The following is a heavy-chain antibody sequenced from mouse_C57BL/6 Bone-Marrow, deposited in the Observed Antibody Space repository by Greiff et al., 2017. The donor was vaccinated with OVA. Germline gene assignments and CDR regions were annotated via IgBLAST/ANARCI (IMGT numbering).Heavy chain of an antibody. J-gene: IGHJ3*01. CDR3: APAYLQSFSFAC. Sequence: VQLQQSGAELVRPGASVKFSCTASGFNIKDDYMHWVKPRPEQGLEWIGWIDPENGDTEYASKFQGKATITADTSSNTAYLQLSSLTSEDSAVYYCAPAYLQSFSFACCGERAPSIVSA. V-gene: IGHV14-4*01. D-gene: IGHD2-1*01. CDR2: IDPENGDT. CDR1: GFNIKDDY.